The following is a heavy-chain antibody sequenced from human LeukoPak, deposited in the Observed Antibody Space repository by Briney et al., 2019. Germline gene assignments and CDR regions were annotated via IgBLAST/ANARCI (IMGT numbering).Heavy chain of an antibody. CDR3: ARNAYEFDY. J-gene: IGHJ4*02. CDR2: IIPAFGVV. Sequence: SVKVSCKASGGTFSDYAISWVRQAPGQGLEWMGRIIPAFGVVDYAQRFQGRVTITTDESTSTAYMDLTSLRSEDTAAYYCARNAYEFDYWGQGTLVTVSS. D-gene: IGHD5-12*01. V-gene: IGHV1-69*05. CDR1: GGTFSDYA.